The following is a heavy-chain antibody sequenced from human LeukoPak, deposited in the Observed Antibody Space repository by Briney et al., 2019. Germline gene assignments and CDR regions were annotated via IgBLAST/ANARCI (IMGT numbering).Heavy chain of an antibody. J-gene: IGHJ4*02. CDR3: ASPTAYSSGHFDY. D-gene: IGHD6-19*01. Sequence: LSLTCTVSGGSINSGPYYWGWIRQPPGKGLEWVSYISSSSSTIYYADSVKGRFTISRDNAKNSLYLQMNSLRAEDTAVYYCASPTAYSSGHFDYWGQGTLVTVSS. CDR2: ISSSSSTI. CDR1: GGSINSGPYY. V-gene: IGHV3-11*04.